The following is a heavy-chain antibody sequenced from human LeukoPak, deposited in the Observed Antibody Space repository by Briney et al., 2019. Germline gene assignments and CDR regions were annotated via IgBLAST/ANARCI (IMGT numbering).Heavy chain of an antibody. CDR2: ISFDGSNK. D-gene: IGHD1-7*01. CDR1: GFTFSSYA. CDR3: AKPVSTGTTRAWFDP. V-gene: IGHV3-30*04. Sequence: GGSLRLSCAASGFTFSSYAMHWVRQAPGKGLGWVAVISFDGSNKYYADSVKGRFTISRDNSKNTLYLQMNSLRAEDTAVYYCAKPVSTGTTRAWFDPWGQGTLVTVSS. J-gene: IGHJ5*02.